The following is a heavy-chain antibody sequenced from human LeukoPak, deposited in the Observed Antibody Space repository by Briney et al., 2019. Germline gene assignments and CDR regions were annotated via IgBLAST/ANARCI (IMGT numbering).Heavy chain of an antibody. CDR2: IYYSGST. V-gene: IGHV4-39*01. Sequence: SETLPLTCTVSGGSISSSSYYWGWIRQPPGRGLEWIGSIYYSGSTYYNPSLKSRVTISVDTSKNQFSLKLSSVTAADTAVYYCARPLGAYPRSDAFDIWGQGTMVTVSS. J-gene: IGHJ3*02. D-gene: IGHD7-27*01. CDR1: GGSISSSSYY. CDR3: ARPLGAYPRSDAFDI.